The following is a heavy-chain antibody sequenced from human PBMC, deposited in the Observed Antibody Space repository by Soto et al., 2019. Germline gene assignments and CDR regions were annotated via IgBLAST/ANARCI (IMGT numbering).Heavy chain of an antibody. CDR3: ARMVYWSSTNCYRYYCMDV. CDR1: GFSLSNARMG. V-gene: IGHV2-26*01. J-gene: IGHJ6*02. Sequence: QVTLKESGPVLVKPTETLTLTCTVSGFSLSNARMGVSWIRQPPGKALEWLAHIFSNDEKSYSTSLKSKLTNSKDTAKSQVVPTITNIDPVYTARYSGARMVYWSSTNCYRYYCMDVWGQGTTVTVSS. CDR2: IFSNDEK. D-gene: IGHD2-2*01.